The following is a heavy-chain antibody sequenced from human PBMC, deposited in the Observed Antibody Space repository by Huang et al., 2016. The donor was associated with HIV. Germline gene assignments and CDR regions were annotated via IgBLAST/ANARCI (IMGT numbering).Heavy chain of an antibody. D-gene: IGHD1-26*01. CDR3: VKGDIVGTANFFDY. CDR1: GFRFDNSA. V-gene: IGHV3-9*01. CDR2: ISWNSANI. J-gene: IGHJ4*02. Sequence: EVQLVESGGNLIQTGGSLRLACEASGFRFDNSALYWVRQAPGKCLEWVSSISWNSANIAYGDSVKGRFTISRDNARNSLYLQMNSLRPDDTALYYCVKGDIVGTANFFDYWGQGTQVSVSS.